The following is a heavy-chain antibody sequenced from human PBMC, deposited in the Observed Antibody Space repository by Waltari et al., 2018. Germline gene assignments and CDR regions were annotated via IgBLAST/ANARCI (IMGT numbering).Heavy chain of an antibody. D-gene: IGHD3-10*01. CDR2: INSDGSST. CDR1: GFTFSSYW. J-gene: IGHJ6*02. CDR3: ARGSLARGYYYYGMDV. V-gene: IGHV3-74*01. Sequence: EVQLVESGGGLVQPGGSLRLSCAASGFTFSSYWMHWVRQAPGKGLVWVSRINSDGSSTSYADSVKGRFTISRDNAKNTLYLQMNSLRAEDTAVYYCARGSLARGYYYYGMDVWGQGTTVTVSS.